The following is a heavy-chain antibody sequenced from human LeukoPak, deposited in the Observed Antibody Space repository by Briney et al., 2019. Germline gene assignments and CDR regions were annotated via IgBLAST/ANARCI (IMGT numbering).Heavy chain of an antibody. V-gene: IGHV1-46*01. J-gene: IGHJ2*01. CDR3: AKGPGLGAGKRYLDL. CDR2: INPSGGST. D-gene: IGHD6-13*01. Sequence: ASVKVSCKASGYTFTGYYMHWVRQAPGQGLEWMGIINPSGGSTSYAQKFQGRVTMTRDTSTSTVYMELSSLRAEDTALYYCAKGPGLGAGKRYLDLWGRGTLVIVSS. CDR1: GYTFTGYY.